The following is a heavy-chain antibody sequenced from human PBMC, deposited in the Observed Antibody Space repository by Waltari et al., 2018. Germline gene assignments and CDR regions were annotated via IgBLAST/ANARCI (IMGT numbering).Heavy chain of an antibody. CDR3: ARDYWTTGSGRHLSFMDV. V-gene: IGHV1-18*01. CDR2: ISPYNDDK. J-gene: IGHJ6*03. D-gene: IGHD6-19*01. Sequence: QVQLLQSGSDLKKPGASVKVSCRAYGYTFGVYGISWVRQAPGQGLEWMGWISPYNDDKRYAQKFQGRLTMTTDTSTRTAYMQLRSLRSDDTAVYYCARDYWTTGSGRHLSFMDVWGKGTTVIISS. CDR1: GYTFGVYG.